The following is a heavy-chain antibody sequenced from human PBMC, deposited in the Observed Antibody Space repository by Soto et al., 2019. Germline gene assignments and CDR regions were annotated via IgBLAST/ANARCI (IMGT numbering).Heavy chain of an antibody. Sequence: PSETLSLTCAVYGRSFSGYYWTWIRQPPGTGLEWIGEINHSGSTNYNPSLKSRVTISVDTSKNQFSLKLTSVTAADTAVYYCARDKITGIFDYWGQGTLVTVS. V-gene: IGHV4-34*01. CDR3: ARDKITGIFDY. CDR1: GRSFSGYY. D-gene: IGHD2-8*02. CDR2: INHSGST. J-gene: IGHJ4*02.